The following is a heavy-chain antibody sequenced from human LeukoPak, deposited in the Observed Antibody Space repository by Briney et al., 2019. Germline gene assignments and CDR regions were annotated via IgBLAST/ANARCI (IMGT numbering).Heavy chain of an antibody. CDR2: ISGSGGST. V-gene: IGHV3-23*01. CDR1: GFTFSSCA. J-gene: IGHJ4*02. D-gene: IGHD3-16*02. CDR3: ASGEYDYVWGSYRRANTDY. Sequence: EPGGSLRLSCAASGFTFSSCAMSWVRQAPGKGLEWVSAISGSGGSTYYADSVKGRFTISRDNSKNTLYLQMNSLRAEDTAVYYCASGEYDYVWGSYRRANTDYWGQGTLVTVSS.